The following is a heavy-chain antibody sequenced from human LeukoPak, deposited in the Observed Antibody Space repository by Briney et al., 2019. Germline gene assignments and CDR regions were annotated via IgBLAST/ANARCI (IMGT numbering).Heavy chain of an antibody. Sequence: PSETLSLTCAVYGGSFSGYYCRWIRQPPGEGLEWVGEINYSGSTNYNPSLKGRVTISVDTSKNQFSLKLSSVTAADTAVYYCARDPALLVPAASYYYYYGMGVWGKGTTVTVSS. CDR1: GGSFSGYY. CDR2: INYSGST. J-gene: IGHJ6*04. V-gene: IGHV4-34*01. D-gene: IGHD2-2*01. CDR3: ARDPALLVPAASYYYYYGMGV.